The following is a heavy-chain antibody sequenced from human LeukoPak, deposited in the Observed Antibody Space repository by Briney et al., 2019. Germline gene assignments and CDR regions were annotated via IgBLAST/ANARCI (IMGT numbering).Heavy chain of an antibody. CDR1: GFTFSSYG. CDR2: ISYDGNNE. J-gene: IGHJ6*04. Sequence: GGSLRLSCAGSGFTFSSYGMHWVRQAPGKGLEWVAVISYDGNNEYYADSVKGRFTISRDNSKNTLYLQMNSLRAEDTAVYHCAKGTGMDVWGKGTTVTVSS. CDR3: AKGTGMDV. V-gene: IGHV3-30*18.